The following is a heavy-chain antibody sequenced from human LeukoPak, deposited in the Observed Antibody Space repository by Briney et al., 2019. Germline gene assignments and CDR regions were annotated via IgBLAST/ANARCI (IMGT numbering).Heavy chain of an antibody. CDR2: INRSGST. CDR1: GGSFSGYY. J-gene: IGHJ4*02. D-gene: IGHD6-13*01. Sequence: SETLSLTRAVYGGSFSGYYWSWIRQPPGKGLEWIGEINRSGSTNYNPSLKSRVTISVDTSKNQFSLKLSSVTAADTAVYYCAXGRRSSSWFDYWGQGTLVTVSS. CDR3: AXGRRSSSWFDY. V-gene: IGHV4-34*01.